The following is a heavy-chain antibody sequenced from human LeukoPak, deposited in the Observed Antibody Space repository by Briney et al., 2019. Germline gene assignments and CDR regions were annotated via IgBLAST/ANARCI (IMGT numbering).Heavy chain of an antibody. CDR3: TTGDVLRSVDP. V-gene: IGHV1-2*02. J-gene: IGHJ5*02. CDR1: GYSFTDYY. D-gene: IGHD3-3*01. Sequence: ASVKVSCKASGYSFTDYYMHWVRQASGQGLEWMGWVNPNSGGTNYAQKFQGRVTMTRDTSISTAYMELSRLRSDDTAVYYCTTGDVLRSVDPWGQGTLVTVSS. CDR2: VNPNSGGT.